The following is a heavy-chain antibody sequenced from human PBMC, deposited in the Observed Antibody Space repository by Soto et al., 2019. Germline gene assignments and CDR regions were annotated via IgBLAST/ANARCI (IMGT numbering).Heavy chain of an antibody. J-gene: IGHJ4*02. D-gene: IGHD3-10*01. CDR3: ARRYSGTKEVDF. V-gene: IGHV3-72*01. CDR1: GFTFSAHC. Sequence: EVQLVESGGGLVQPGGSLRLSCAASGFTFSAHCMDWVRQAPGKGLEWVGRIRNKAARYTTEYAASVEGRFTISRDDSKNSLYLQMNSLKTEDTAVYYCARRYSGTKEVDFWGQGTLVTVSS. CDR2: IRNKAARYTT.